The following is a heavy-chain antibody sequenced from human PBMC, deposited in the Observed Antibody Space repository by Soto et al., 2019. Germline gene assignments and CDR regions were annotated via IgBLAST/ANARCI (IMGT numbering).Heavy chain of an antibody. CDR3: ARGLGSGSFHDAFDI. CDR2: IWYDGSNK. CDR1: GFTFSSYG. V-gene: IGHV3-33*01. Sequence: GGSLRLSCAASGFTFSSYGMHWVRQAPGKGLEWVAVIWYDGSNKYYADSVKGRFTISRDNSKNTLYLQMNSLRAEDTAVYYCARGLGSGSFHDAFDIWGQGTMVTVSS. D-gene: IGHD1-26*01. J-gene: IGHJ3*02.